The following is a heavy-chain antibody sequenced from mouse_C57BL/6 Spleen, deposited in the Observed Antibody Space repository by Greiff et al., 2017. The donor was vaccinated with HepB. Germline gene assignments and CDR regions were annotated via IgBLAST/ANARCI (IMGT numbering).Heavy chain of an antibody. D-gene: IGHD2-2*01. CDR1: GYTFTEYT. Sequence: QVQLKESGAELVKPGASVKLSCKASGYTFTEYTIHWVKQRSGQGLEWIGWFYPGSGSIKYNEKFKDKATLTADQSSSTVYMELSRLTSEDSAVYFCARHENGYDGWYAMDDWGKGTSVTVSS. CDR3: ARHENGYDGWYAMDD. V-gene: IGHV1-62-2*01. CDR2: FYPGSGSI. J-gene: IGHJ4*01.